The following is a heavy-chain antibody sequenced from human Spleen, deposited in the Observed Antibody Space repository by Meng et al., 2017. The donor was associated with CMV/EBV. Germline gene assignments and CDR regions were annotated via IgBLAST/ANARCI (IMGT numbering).Heavy chain of an antibody. CDR2: MFNTHTT. Sequence: VMPSDTPPLTCPSSGCPLSSTTYYLGWIRQPPGKGLEWIWTMFNTHTTYYHPSLKSRVTISLNTSKNQFSLKLTSLTAADTAMYYCGSVKRLAIDHWGQGTLVTVSS. V-gene: IGHV4-39*07. J-gene: IGHJ4*02. CDR3: GSVKRLAIDH. CDR1: GCPLSSTTYY. D-gene: IGHD1-1*01.